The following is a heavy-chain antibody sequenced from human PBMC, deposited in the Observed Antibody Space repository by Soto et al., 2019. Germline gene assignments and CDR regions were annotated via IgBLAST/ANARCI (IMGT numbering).Heavy chain of an antibody. CDR3: ARDADGAIEASYYFDY. Sequence: EVQLVESGGGLVQPGGSLRLSCAASGFTFSSYSMNWVRQAPGKGLEWVSYISSSSSTIYYADSVKGRFTISRDNAKNSLYLQMNSRRDEDTAVYYCARDADGAIEASYYFDYWGQGTLVTVSS. CDR1: GFTFSSYS. V-gene: IGHV3-48*02. CDR2: ISSSSSTI. J-gene: IGHJ4*02. D-gene: IGHD4-17*01.